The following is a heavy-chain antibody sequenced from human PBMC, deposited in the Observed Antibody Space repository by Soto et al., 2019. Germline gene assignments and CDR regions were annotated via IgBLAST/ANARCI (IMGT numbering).Heavy chain of an antibody. V-gene: IGHV1-2*02. CDR3: ARVAYSSSWFYYYYGMDV. D-gene: IGHD6-13*01. Sequence: ASVKVSCKASGYTFTGYYMHWVRQAPGQGLEWMGWINPNSGSTNYAQKFQGRVTMTRDTSISTAYMELSRLRSDDTAVYYCARVAYSSSWFYYYYGMDVWGQGTTVTVSS. J-gene: IGHJ6*02. CDR2: INPNSGST. CDR1: GYTFTGYY.